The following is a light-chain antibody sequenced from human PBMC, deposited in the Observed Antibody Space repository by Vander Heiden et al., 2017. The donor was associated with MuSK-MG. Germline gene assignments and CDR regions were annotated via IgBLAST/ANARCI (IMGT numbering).Light chain of an antibody. CDR2: WAS. CDR1: PSVFNGRNKNNF. CDR3: QQYFSVPIT. Sequence: DVAVTQSQDSLASSLVAQSTIICKPTPSVFNGRNKNNFLAWYQQKPGQPPKLLMFWASTRQSGVPERFSGGGSGTDFTLTISSLQAEDAAVYYCQQYFSVPITFGQGTRLEI. J-gene: IGKJ5*01. V-gene: IGKV4-1*01.